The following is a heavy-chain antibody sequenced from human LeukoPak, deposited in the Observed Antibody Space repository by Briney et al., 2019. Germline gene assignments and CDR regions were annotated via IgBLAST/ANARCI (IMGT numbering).Heavy chain of an antibody. CDR3: ARVLYSSIWDLFDY. J-gene: IGHJ4*02. CDR1: GFTLCSYR. D-gene: IGHD6-13*01. CDR2: INIDGGST. Sequence: GGSLRLSCAASGFTLCSYRMHWVRQAPGKGRVWVSRINIDGGSTSYADPVKGRFTIARANARNTLYLQMNSLRAEDTAVYYCARVLYSSIWDLFDYWGQGTLVTVPS. V-gene: IGHV3-74*01.